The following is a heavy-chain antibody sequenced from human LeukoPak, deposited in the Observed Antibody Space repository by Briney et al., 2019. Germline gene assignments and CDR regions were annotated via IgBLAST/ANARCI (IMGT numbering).Heavy chain of an antibody. Sequence: GGSLRLSCAASGFTFTSYDMHWVRQAPGKGLEWVALIWYDGSNKYYADSVKGRFTISRDNSKNTLSLQVSSLRAEDTAIYYCAKDRYSYAFEYFDSWGQGTLVTVSS. CDR3: AKDRYSYAFEYFDS. CDR1: GFTFTSYD. CDR2: IWYDGSNK. D-gene: IGHD5-18*01. V-gene: IGHV3-30*02. J-gene: IGHJ4*02.